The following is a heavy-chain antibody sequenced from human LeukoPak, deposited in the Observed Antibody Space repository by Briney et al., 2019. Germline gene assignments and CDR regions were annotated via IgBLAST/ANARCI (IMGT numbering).Heavy chain of an antibody. D-gene: IGHD4-11*01. CDR2: IIPIFGTA. CDR1: GGTFSSYA. CDR3: ARDRVDYPPS. Sequence: GASVKVSCKASGGTFSSYAISWVRQAPGQGLEWMGGIIPIFGTANYAQKFQGRVTITTDESTSTAYMELSSLRSEDTAVYYCARDRVDYPPSWGQGTLVTVSS. J-gene: IGHJ5*02. V-gene: IGHV1-69*05.